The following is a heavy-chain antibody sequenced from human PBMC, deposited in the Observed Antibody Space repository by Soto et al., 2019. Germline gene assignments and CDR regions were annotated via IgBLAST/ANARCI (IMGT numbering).Heavy chain of an antibody. CDR3: ARDPEVFGSGSVAGRGFAP. J-gene: IGHJ5*02. CDR2: ISAYNGNT. D-gene: IGHD6-19*01. Sequence: ASVKVSCKASGYTFNRYGISWVRQAPGQGLEWMGWISAYNGNTNYAQKLQGRVTMTTDTSTSTAYMELRSLRSDDTAVYYCARDPEVFGSGSVAGRGFAPWGQGTLVTVSS. CDR1: GYTFNRYG. V-gene: IGHV1-18*01.